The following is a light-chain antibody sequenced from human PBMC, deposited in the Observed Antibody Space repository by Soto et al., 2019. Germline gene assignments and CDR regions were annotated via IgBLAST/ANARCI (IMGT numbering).Light chain of an antibody. CDR2: EVS. CDR3: SSYAGSNNFV. Sequence: QAVVTQPPSASGSPGQSVTISCTGTSSDVGGYNYVSWYQQYSGTAPKLMIYEVSKRPSGVPDRFSGSKSGNTASLTVTGLQAEDEADYYCSSYAGSNNFVFGTGTKLTVL. CDR1: SSDVGGYNY. J-gene: IGLJ1*01. V-gene: IGLV2-8*01.